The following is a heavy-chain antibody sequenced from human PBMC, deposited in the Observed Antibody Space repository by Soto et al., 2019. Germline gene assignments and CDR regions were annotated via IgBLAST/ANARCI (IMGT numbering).Heavy chain of an antibody. J-gene: IGHJ4*02. CDR1: GGSISSSSYY. D-gene: IGHD3-3*01. CDR3: ARRPHYDFWSGHFDY. CDR2: IYYSGST. V-gene: IGHV4-39*01. Sequence: SETLSLTCTVSGGSISSSSYYWGWIRQPPGKGLEWIGSIYYSGSTYYNPSLKSRVTISVDTSKNQFSLKLSSVTAADTAVYYCARRPHYDFWSGHFDYWGQGTLVTVSS.